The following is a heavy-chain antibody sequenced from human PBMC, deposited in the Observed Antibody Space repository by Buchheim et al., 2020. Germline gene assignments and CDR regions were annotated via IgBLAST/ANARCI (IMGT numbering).Heavy chain of an antibody. CDR2: ISYDGSNK. Sequence: QVQLVESGGGVVQPGRSLRLSCAASGFTFSSYGMHWVRQAPGKGLEWVAVISYDGSNKYYADSVKDRFTISRDNSKNTLYLQMNSLRAEDTAVYYCAKILGRYGDLDAFDIWGQGT. V-gene: IGHV3-30*18. J-gene: IGHJ3*02. CDR1: GFTFSSYG. D-gene: IGHD4-17*01. CDR3: AKILGRYGDLDAFDI.